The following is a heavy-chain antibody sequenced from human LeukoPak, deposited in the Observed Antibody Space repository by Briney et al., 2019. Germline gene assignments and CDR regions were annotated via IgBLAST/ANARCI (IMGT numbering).Heavy chain of an antibody. J-gene: IGHJ5*02. V-gene: IGHV1-8*01. Sequence: ASVKVSCKASGHTFTSYDINWVRQATGQGLEWMGWMNPNSGNTGYAQKFQGRVTMTRNTSISTAYMELSSLRSEDTAVYYCARGERDGYNYDSWFDPWGQGTLVTVSS. CDR2: MNPNSGNT. D-gene: IGHD5-24*01. CDR1: GHTFTSYD. CDR3: ARGERDGYNYDSWFDP.